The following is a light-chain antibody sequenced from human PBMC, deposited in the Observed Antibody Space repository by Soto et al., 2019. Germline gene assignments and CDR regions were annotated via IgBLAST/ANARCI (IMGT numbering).Light chain of an antibody. Sequence: EIVLTQSPATLSLSPGERATLSCRASQSVSSYLAWYQQKPGQAPRLLIYDASNRATGIPARFSGSGSGTDFTLTISSLAPEDFATYYCQHGYSTVLYTFGQGTKLEIK. V-gene: IGKV3-11*01. CDR1: QSVSSY. CDR2: DAS. J-gene: IGKJ2*01. CDR3: QHGYSTVLYT.